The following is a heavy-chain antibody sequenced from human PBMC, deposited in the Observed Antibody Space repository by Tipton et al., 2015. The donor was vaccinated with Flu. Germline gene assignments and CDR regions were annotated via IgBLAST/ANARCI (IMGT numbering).Heavy chain of an antibody. D-gene: IGHD2-8*02. CDR3: AKAMTGGNAFDS. Sequence: SLRLSCAASGFTFSSYGMHWVRQAPGKGLEWVAVIWYDGSNKYYADSVKGRFTISRDNSKNTLYLQMNSLRAEDTAVYYCAKAMTGGNAFDSWGQGTMVTVSS. V-gene: IGHV3-33*06. CDR2: IWYDGSNK. CDR1: GFTFSSYG. J-gene: IGHJ3*02.